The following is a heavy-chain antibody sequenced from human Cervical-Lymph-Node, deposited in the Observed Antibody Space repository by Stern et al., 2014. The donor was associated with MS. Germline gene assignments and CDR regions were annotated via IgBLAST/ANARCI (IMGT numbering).Heavy chain of an antibody. J-gene: IGHJ4*02. CDR3: ARVKPAAILDY. D-gene: IGHD2-2*01. CDR2: INTKTGNA. Sequence: QVQLVQSGAELKKPGASVKVSCKASGYTFARNALNWVRQAPGQRLEWMGWINTKTGNAKDAQGFRGRFVFSLDPSVSTAYLQISSLKAEDTAIYYCARVKPAAILDYWGQGTLVTVSS. V-gene: IGHV7-4-1*02. CDR1: GYTFARNA.